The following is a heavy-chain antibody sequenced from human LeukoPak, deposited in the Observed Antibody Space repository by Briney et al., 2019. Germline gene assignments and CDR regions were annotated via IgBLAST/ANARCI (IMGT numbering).Heavy chain of an antibody. CDR3: ARDSYSSRRGAGGY. CDR1: GFTFSSYW. J-gene: IGHJ4*02. V-gene: IGHV3-7*01. Sequence: GGSLRLSCAASGFTFSSYWMSWVRQAPGKGLEWVANIKQDGSEKYYVDSVKGRFTISRDNAKNSLYLQMNSLRAEDTAVYYCARDSYSSRRGAGGYWGQGTLVTVSS. D-gene: IGHD6-13*01. CDR2: IKQDGSEK.